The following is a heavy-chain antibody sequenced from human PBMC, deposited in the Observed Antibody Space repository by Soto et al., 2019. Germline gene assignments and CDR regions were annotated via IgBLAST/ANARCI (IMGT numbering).Heavy chain of an antibody. CDR2: IYNSGIT. Sequence: PSETLSLTCTFSGGSISSGDYSWSWVRQSPGKGLEWIGHIYNSGITYYNPSLKSRVTISVDTSKNQFSLKLSSVTAADTAAYYCARVGDIAAFDYWGQGTLVTVSS. CDR3: ARVGDIAAFDY. V-gene: IGHV4-30-4*02. CDR1: GGSISSGDYS. J-gene: IGHJ4*02. D-gene: IGHD6-6*01.